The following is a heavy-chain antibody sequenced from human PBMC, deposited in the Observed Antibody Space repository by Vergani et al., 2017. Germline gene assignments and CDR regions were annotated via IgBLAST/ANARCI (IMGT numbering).Heavy chain of an antibody. J-gene: IGHJ6*03. CDR2: IYYSGST. CDR1: GGSISSYY. CDR3: ARGKFGYSGYDSRRYYYYYYYMDV. Sequence: QVQLQESGPGLVKPSETLSLTCTVSGGSISSYYWSWIRQPPGKGLEWIGYIYYSGSTNYNPSLKSRVTISVDTSKNQFSLKLSSVTAADTAVYYCARGKFGYSGYDSRRYYYYYYYMDVWGKGTTVTVSS. D-gene: IGHD5-12*01. V-gene: IGHV4-59*01.